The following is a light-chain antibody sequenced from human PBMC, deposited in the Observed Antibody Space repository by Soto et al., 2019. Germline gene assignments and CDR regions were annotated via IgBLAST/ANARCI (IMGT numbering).Light chain of an antibody. J-gene: IGKJ5*01. CDR3: MQTLQGVT. V-gene: IGKV2-28*01. CDR1: QSLVYNNTYMY. CDR2: LGS. Sequence: MTQSPLILPVTPGEPASISCRSSQSLVYNNTYMYLDWYLQKPGQSPQLLIYLGSHRATGVPDRFSGSGTGTDFTLKVSRVEAGDVGTYYCMQTLQGVTFGQGTRLEIK.